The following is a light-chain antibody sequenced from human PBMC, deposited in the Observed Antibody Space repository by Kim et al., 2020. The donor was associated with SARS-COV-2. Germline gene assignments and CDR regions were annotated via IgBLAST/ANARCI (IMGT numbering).Light chain of an antibody. CDR3: QQRSDGFT. V-gene: IGKV3-11*01. J-gene: IGKJ3*01. Sequence: SLSPGERAALSCRASQSVGTSLAWYQQKPGQAPRLLIYDASNRATGIPSRFSGSGSGTDFTLTISSLEPEDFAVYYCQQRSDGFTFGPGTKVDIK. CDR2: DAS. CDR1: QSVGTS.